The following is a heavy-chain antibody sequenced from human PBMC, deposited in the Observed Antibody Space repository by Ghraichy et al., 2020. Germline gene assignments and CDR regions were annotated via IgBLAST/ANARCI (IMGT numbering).Heavy chain of an antibody. J-gene: IGHJ1*01. CDR1: GDSISSGSYY. CDR3: ARSLYDSSGFYYAEYFQH. Sequence: SETLSLTCTVSGDSISSGSYYWGWIRQPTGKGLEWIGSFYFRGSTYSNPSLKSRVTISVDTSKNHFSLKLTSVTAADTAVYYCARSLYDSSGFYYAEYFQHWGQGTLVTVSS. V-gene: IGHV4-39*02. D-gene: IGHD3-22*01. CDR2: FYFRGST.